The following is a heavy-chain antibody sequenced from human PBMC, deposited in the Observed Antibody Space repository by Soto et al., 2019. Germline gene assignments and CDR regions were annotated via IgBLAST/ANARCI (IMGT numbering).Heavy chain of an antibody. Sequence: ASVKVSCKASGYTFTSYYMHWVRQAPGQGLEWMGIINPSGGSTSYAQKFQGRVTMTRDTSTSTVYMELSSLRSEDTAVYYCASDYYGSGRPDAFDIWGQGTMVTVSS. CDR1: GYTFTSYY. D-gene: IGHD3-10*01. CDR2: INPSGGST. V-gene: IGHV1-46*01. J-gene: IGHJ3*02. CDR3: ASDYYGSGRPDAFDI.